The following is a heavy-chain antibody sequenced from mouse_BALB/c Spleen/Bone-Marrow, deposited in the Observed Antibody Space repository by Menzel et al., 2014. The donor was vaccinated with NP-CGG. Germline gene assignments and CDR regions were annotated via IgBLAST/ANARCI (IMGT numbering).Heavy chain of an antibody. Sequence: VHVKQSGAELVKPGASVKLSCTASGFNLKDTYMHWVKQRPEQGLEWIGRIDPANGNTKYDPKFQGKATITADTSSNTAYLQLSSLTSEDTAVYYCARRGLYYDYDAWFAYWGQGTLVTVSA. CDR2: IDPANGNT. CDR1: GFNLKDTY. V-gene: IGHV14-3*02. D-gene: IGHD2-4*01. CDR3: ARRGLYYDYDAWFAY. J-gene: IGHJ3*01.